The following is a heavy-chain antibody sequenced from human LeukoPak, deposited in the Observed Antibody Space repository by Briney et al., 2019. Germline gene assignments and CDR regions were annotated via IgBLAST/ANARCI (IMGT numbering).Heavy chain of an antibody. CDR1: GDSVSSNSAA. CDR3: ARVARTIFGVGMDV. CDR2: TYYRSKWYN. V-gene: IGHV6-1*01. Sequence: SQTLSLTCAISGDSVSSNSAAWNWIRQSPSRGLEWLGRTYYRSKWYNDYAVSVKSRITINPDTSKNQFSLQLNSVTPEDAAVYYCARVARTIFGVGMDVWGKGTTVTVSS. D-gene: IGHD3-3*01. J-gene: IGHJ6*04.